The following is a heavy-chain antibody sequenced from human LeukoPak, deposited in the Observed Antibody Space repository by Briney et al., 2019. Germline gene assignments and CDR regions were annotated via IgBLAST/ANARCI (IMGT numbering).Heavy chain of an antibody. D-gene: IGHD5-12*01. J-gene: IGHJ4*01. CDR3: ARGGYAF. CDR1: GFTFRSYV. V-gene: IGHV3-7*01. Sequence: GGSLRLPCVASGFTFRSYVMSWVRQAPGKGLEWVANIREDGSDKYYVDSVKGRFTVSRDNNKNSLFLQLDSLRVEDTAVYYCARGGYAFWGQGVQITVSS. CDR2: IREDGSDK.